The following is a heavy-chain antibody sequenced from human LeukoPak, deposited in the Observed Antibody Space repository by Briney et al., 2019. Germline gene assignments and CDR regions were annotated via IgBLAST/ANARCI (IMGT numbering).Heavy chain of an antibody. CDR1: GFTFSSYS. V-gene: IGHV3-21*01. Sequence: GGSLRLSCAASGFTFSSYSMNWVRQATGKGLEWVSSISSSSSYIYYADSVKGRFTISRDNAKNSLYLQMNSLRAEDTAVYYCARERGRGAAAGYYFDYWGQGTLVTVSS. J-gene: IGHJ4*02. CDR3: ARERGRGAAAGYYFDY. D-gene: IGHD6-13*01. CDR2: ISSSSSYI.